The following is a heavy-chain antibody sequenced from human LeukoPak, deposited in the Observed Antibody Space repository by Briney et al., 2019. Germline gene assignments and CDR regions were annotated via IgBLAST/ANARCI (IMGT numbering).Heavy chain of an antibody. V-gene: IGHV1-3*01. CDR1: GYSFTKYP. CDR2: LNAGNGSP. Sequence: GASVKVSCKASGYSFTKYPVQWVRQAPGQRLEWMGWLNAGNGSPKYSQNFQGRVTISRDTSANIAYLELSGLRSEDTALYCCARGSDPDYWGQGTPVTVSS. CDR3: ARGSDPDY. D-gene: IGHD3-10*01. J-gene: IGHJ4*02.